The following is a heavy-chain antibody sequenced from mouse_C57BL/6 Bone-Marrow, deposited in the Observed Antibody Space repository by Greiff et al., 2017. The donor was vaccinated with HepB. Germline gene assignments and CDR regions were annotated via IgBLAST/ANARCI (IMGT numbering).Heavy chain of an antibody. Sequence: QVQLQQPGAELVRPGTSVKLSCKASGYTFTSYWIHWVKQRPGQGLEWIGVIDPSDSYTNYNQKFKGKATLTVDTSSSTAYMQLSSLTSEDSAVYYCARDYYGSSSWFAYWGQGTLVTVSA. V-gene: IGHV1-59*01. CDR1: GYTFTSYW. CDR2: IDPSDSYT. D-gene: IGHD1-1*01. J-gene: IGHJ3*01. CDR3: ARDYYGSSSWFAY.